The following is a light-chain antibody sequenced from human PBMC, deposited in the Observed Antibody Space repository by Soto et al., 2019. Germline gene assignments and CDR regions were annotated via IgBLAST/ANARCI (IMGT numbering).Light chain of an antibody. CDR3: QQYYSAPTWT. V-gene: IGKV4-1*01. CDR2: WAS. Sequence: DIVMTQSPDSLAVSLGERATINCKSSQSIFYSSNNKNYLAWFQQKPGQPPKLLIYWASTRESGVPDRFSGSGSGKDFTLTISGLQAEDVAVYYCQQYYSAPTWTFGQGTKVEIK. CDR1: QSIFYSSNNKNY. J-gene: IGKJ1*01.